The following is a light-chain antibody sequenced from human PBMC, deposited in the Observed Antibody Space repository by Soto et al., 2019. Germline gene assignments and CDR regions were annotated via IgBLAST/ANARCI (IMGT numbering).Light chain of an antibody. CDR1: QSVKTF. CDR3: QQYNNWPPIT. J-gene: IGKJ5*01. CDR2: DAS. V-gene: IGKV3-11*01. Sequence: EIVLTQSPATLSLSPGERATLSCMSSQSVKTFLVWYQHRPGQAPRVLIYDASHRATGIPARFSGSGSGTEFTLSISSLQSEDFAVYYCQQYNNWPPITFGQGTRLEIK.